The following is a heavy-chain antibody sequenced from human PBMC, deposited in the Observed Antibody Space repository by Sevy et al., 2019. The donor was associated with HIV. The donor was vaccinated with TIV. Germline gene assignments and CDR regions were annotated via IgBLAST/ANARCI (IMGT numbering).Heavy chain of an antibody. D-gene: IGHD6-13*01. V-gene: IGHV3-48*01. J-gene: IGHJ2*01. CDR3: ARVGLAAAGTGSRGYFDL. CDR2: ISSSSSTI. Sequence: GGSLRLSCAASGFTFSSYSMNWVRQAPGKGLEWVSYISSSSSTIYYADSVKGRFTISRDNAKNSLDLQMNSLRAEDTAVYYCARVGLAAAGTGSRGYFDLWGRGTLVTVSS. CDR1: GFTFSSYS.